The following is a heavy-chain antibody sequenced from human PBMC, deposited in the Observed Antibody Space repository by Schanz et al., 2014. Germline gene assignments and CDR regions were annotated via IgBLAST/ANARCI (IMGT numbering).Heavy chain of an antibody. J-gene: IGHJ4*02. CDR2: ISGSGGST. Sequence: EQLVESGGGLVKPGGSLRLSCAASGFTFNSYAMTWVRQAPGKGLEWVSGISGSGGSTYYADSVKGRFTISRDNSKNTLYLQMNSLRAEDTAVYYCAKDLLYGAPMPLNHLDYWGQGTLVTVSS. D-gene: IGHD2-2*01. CDR1: GFTFNSYA. V-gene: IGHV3-23*04. CDR3: AKDLLYGAPMPLNHLDY.